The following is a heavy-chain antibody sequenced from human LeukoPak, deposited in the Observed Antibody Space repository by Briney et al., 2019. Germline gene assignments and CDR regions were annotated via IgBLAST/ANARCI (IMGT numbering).Heavy chain of an antibody. CDR3: ASVGENYGSGGDYFDY. Sequence: ASVKVSCKASGYTFTGYYTHWVRQAPGQGLEWMGWINPNSGGTNYAQKFQGRVTMTRDTSISTAYMDLSRLRSDDTAVYYCASVGENYGSGGDYFDYWGQGTLVTVSS. V-gene: IGHV1-2*02. CDR1: GYTFTGYY. D-gene: IGHD3-10*01. CDR2: INPNSGGT. J-gene: IGHJ4*02.